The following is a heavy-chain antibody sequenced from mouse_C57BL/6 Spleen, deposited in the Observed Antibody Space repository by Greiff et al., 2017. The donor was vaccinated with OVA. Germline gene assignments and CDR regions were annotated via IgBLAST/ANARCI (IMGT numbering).Heavy chain of an antibody. CDR1: GYTFTSYW. CDR3: ARLYDYDDAMDY. CDR2: IYPGSGST. J-gene: IGHJ4*01. V-gene: IGHV1-55*01. D-gene: IGHD2-4*01. Sequence: VQLQQPGAELVKPGASVKMSCKASGYTFTSYWITWVKQRPGQGLEWIGDIYPGSGSTNYNEKFKSKATLTVDTSSSPAYMQLSSLTSEDSAVYYCARLYDYDDAMDYWGQGTSVTVSS.